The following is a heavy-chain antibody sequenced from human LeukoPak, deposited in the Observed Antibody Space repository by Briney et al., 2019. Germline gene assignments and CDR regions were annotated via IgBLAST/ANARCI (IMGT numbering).Heavy chain of an antibody. Sequence: SETLSLTCTVSGGSISSYYWSWIRQPPGKGLEWIGYIYYSGSTNYNPSLKSRVTISVDTSKNQFSLKLSSVTAADTAVYYCARAPWGSGGNFDYWGQGTLVTVSS. CDR1: GGSISSYY. CDR2: IYYSGST. J-gene: IGHJ4*02. CDR3: ARAPWGSGGNFDY. V-gene: IGHV4-59*01. D-gene: IGHD3-10*01.